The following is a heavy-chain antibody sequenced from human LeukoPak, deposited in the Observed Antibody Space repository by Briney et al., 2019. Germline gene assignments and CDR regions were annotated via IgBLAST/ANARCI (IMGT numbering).Heavy chain of an antibody. CDR1: GYTFTGYY. D-gene: IGHD5-24*01. V-gene: IGHV1-2*02. J-gene: IGHJ4*02. CDR2: INPNSGGT. Sequence: ASVKLSCKASGYTFTGYYMHWVRQAPGQGLEWMGWINPNSGGTNYAQKFQGRVTMTRDTSISTAYMELSRLRSDDTAAYYCARPRQSRDGYRKWGQGTLVTVSS. CDR3: ARPRQSRDGYRK.